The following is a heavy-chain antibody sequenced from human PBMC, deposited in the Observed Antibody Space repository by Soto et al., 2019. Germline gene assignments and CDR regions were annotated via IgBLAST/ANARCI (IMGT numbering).Heavy chain of an antibody. D-gene: IGHD4-17*01. CDR1: GGTFSSYA. V-gene: IGHV1-69*13. Sequence: SVKVSCKASGGTFSSYAISWVRQAPGQGLEWMGGIIPIFGTANYAQKFQGRVTITADESTSTAYMELSSLRSEDTAVYYCARKAATVTHYWYFDLWGRGTLVTVSS. J-gene: IGHJ2*01. CDR2: IIPIFGTA. CDR3: ARKAATVTHYWYFDL.